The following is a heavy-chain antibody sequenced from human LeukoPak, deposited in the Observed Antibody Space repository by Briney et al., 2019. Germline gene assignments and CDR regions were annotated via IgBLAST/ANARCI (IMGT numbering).Heavy chain of an antibody. CDR3: TTDALDTAMAFDY. CDR2: IKSKTDGGTT. D-gene: IGHD5-18*01. J-gene: IGHJ4*02. Sequence: GGSLRLSCAASGLTFSNAWMSWVRQPPGKGLEWLGRIKSKTDGGTTDYAAPVKGRFTISRDDSKNTLYLQMNSLKTEDTAVYYCTTDALDTAMAFDYWGQGTLVTVSS. V-gene: IGHV3-15*01. CDR1: GLTFSNAW.